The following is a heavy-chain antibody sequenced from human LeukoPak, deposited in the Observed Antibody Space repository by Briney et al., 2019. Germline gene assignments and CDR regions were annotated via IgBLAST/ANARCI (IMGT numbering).Heavy chain of an antibody. V-gene: IGHV1-69*10. CDR3: ARDPYVRAAVNNWFDS. Sequence: ASVTVSFKASGGTFINYAISWVRQAPGQGLEGMGRIIPIFGIANYPQKFQGRVTITADKSTSTAYMELSSLRSEDTAVYYCARDPYVRAAVNNWFDSWGQGTLVTVSS. D-gene: IGHD6-13*01. CDR1: GGTFINYA. CDR2: IIPIFGIA. J-gene: IGHJ5*01.